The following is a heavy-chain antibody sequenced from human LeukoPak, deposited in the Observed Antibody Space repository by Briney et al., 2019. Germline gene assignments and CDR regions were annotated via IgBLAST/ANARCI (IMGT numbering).Heavy chain of an antibody. J-gene: IGHJ4*02. V-gene: IGHV4-39*01. CDR2: IYYSGST. CDR3: ASGPQQWLVLGPVDY. D-gene: IGHD6-19*01. Sequence: SETLSLTCTVSGGSISSSSYYWGWIRQPPGKGLEWIGSIYYSGSTYYNPSLKSRVTISVGTSKNQFSLKLSSVTAADTAVYYCASGPQQWLVLGPVDYWGQGTLVTVSS. CDR1: GGSISSSSYY.